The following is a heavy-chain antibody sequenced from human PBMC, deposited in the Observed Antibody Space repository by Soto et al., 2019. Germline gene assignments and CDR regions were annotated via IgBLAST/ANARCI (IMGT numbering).Heavy chain of an antibody. Sequence: EVQLLESGGGLVQPGGSLRLSCAASGFTFSSYGMSWVRQAPGKGLEWVSAISGSGGSTYYADSVKGRFTISRDNSRDNSKNTLYLQMNSLRAEDTAVYYCAKGRDYSYGMDVWGQGTTVTVSS. CDR1: GFTFSSYG. V-gene: IGHV3-23*01. CDR2: ISGSGGST. CDR3: AKGRDYSYGMDV. J-gene: IGHJ6*02.